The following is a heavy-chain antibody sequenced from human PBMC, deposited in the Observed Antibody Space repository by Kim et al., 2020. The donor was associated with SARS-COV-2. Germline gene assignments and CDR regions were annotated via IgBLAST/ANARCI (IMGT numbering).Heavy chain of an antibody. V-gene: IGHV3-30*01. CDR3: ARDSDYYDSSGYYYVGYFQH. D-gene: IGHD3-22*01. Sequence: RFTIYRDNSKNTLYLQMNSLRAEDTAVYYCARDSDYYDSSGYYYVGYFQHWGQGTLVTVSS. J-gene: IGHJ1*01.